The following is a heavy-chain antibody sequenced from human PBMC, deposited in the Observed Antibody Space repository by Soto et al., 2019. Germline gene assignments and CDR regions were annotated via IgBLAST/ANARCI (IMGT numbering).Heavy chain of an antibody. CDR3: ARDWGGFDY. CDR2: VSAYNGNT. D-gene: IGHD7-27*01. Sequence: QVQLVQSGAEVKKPGASVKVSCKSSGYTFISYDITWVRQAPGQGLEWMGWVSAYNGNTNYAQKFQGRVSMTKDTATSTVFMELRSLRSDDAAMYYCARDWGGFDYWGQGTLFTVSS. V-gene: IGHV1-18*01. CDR1: GYTFISYD. J-gene: IGHJ4*02.